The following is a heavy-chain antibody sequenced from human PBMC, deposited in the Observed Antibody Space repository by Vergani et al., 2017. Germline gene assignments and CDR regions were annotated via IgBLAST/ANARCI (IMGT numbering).Heavy chain of an antibody. CDR2: IYGSGST. D-gene: IGHD4-17*01. CDR1: GGSISSGGYS. CDR3: ARGATVTRTRGWFDP. V-gene: IGHV4-30-2*01. Sequence: QLQLQESGSGLVKPSQTLSLTCAVSGGSISSGGYSWSWIRQPPGTGWVWIGYIYGSGSTYHNPSLKSRVTISVDRSKNQFSLKLSSVTAADTAVYYWARGATVTRTRGWFDPWGQGTLVTVSS. J-gene: IGHJ5*02.